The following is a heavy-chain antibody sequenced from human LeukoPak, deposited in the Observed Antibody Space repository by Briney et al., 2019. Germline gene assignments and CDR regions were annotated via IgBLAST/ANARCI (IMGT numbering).Heavy chain of an antibody. V-gene: IGHV3-7*03. CDR2: IKEDGSEK. CDR1: GFTFSSYW. J-gene: IGHJ3*02. Sequence: GGSLRLSCAVSGFTFSSYWMTWVRQAPGKGLEWVAKIKEDGSEKYYVDSVKGRFTVSRDNVKNSLFLQMNSLRAEDTAAYYCARLHSAIYYGDAFDIWGQGTMVAVSS. CDR3: ARLHSAIYYGDAFDI. D-gene: IGHD1-26*01.